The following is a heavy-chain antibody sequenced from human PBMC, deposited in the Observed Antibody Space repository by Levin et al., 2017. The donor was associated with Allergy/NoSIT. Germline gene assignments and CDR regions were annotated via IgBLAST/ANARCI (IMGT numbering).Heavy chain of an antibody. CDR3: ARGHIGA. D-gene: IGHD5-12*01. CDR2: INQDGSES. J-gene: IGHJ5*02. Sequence: GGSLRLSCVASGFSFHRYWMSWVRQAPGKGPEWVAYINQDGSESDYVDSVRGRFTISRDNAKNSMYLQMNSLRDDDSGVYYCARGHIGAWGQGILVTVSS. V-gene: IGHV3-7*04. CDR1: GFSFHRYW.